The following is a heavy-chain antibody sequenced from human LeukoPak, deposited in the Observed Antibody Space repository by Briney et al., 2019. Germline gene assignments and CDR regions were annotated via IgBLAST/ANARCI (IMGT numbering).Heavy chain of an antibody. D-gene: IGHD3-10*01. CDR3: ARATGVVWFGDLLSNWFDP. J-gene: IGHJ5*02. V-gene: IGHV4-39*07. CDR2: IYYSGST. CDR1: GGSISSSSYY. Sequence: MASETLSLTCTVSGGSISSSSYYWGWIRQPPGKGLEWIGRIYYSGSTYYNPSLKSRVTISVDTSKNQFSLKLSSVTAADTAVYYCARATGVVWFGDLLSNWFDPWGQGTLVTVSS.